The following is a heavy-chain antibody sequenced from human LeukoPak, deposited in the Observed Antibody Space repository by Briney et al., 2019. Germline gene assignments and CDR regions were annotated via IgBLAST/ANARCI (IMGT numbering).Heavy chain of an antibody. J-gene: IGHJ4*02. V-gene: IGHV3-23*01. D-gene: IGHD2-2*01. CDR1: GFGFSAYA. Sequence: GGSLRLSCVASGFGFSAYAMSWVRQAPGKGLEWVSAISGGGETAYYADSVKGRFTISRDNSKNTLYLQMNSLRAEDTAIYYCAKEVVPGTSRSFDYWGQGTLVTVSS. CDR2: ISGGGETA. CDR3: AKEVVPGTSRSFDY.